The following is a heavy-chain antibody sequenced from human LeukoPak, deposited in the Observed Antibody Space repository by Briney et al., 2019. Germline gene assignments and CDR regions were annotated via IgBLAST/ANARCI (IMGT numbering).Heavy chain of an antibody. CDR2: ISISGGTT. V-gene: IGHV3-23*01. Sequence: QPGGSLRLSCEVSGFTFSNSAMSWVRQAPGKGLEWVSGISISGGTTYYAASVKGRFTISRDNSKNTVYLQLNSLRAEDTAMYYCANRNYYDRRFYYYYYFDYWGQGTLVTVSS. CDR1: GFTFSNSA. CDR3: ANRNYYDRRFYYYYYFDY. J-gene: IGHJ4*02. D-gene: IGHD3-22*01.